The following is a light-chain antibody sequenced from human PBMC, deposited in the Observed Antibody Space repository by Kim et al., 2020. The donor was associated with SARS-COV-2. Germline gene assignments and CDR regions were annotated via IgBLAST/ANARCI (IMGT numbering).Light chain of an antibody. V-gene: IGLV2-8*01. CDR3: SSYAGSTGV. J-gene: IGLJ2*01. CDR2: EVS. Sequence: PGQSVTISCTGTSSDVGGYNDVSWYQQHPGKAPKLMIYEVSKRPSGVPDRFSGSKAGNTASLAVSGLQAEDEADYYCSSYAGSTGVFGGGTQLTVL. CDR1: SSDVGGYND.